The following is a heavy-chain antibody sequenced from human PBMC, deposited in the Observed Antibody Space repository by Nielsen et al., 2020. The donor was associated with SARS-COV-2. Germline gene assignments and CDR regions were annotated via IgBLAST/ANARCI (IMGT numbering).Heavy chain of an antibody. Sequence: SETLSLTCTVSGGSISSSSYYWSWIRQPPGKGLEWIGYIYYSGSTNYNPSLKSRVTISVDTSKNQFSLKLSSVTAADTAVYYCARAPDSTDASDAFDIWGQGTMVTVSS. CDR3: ARAPDSTDASDAFDI. D-gene: IGHD5-18*01. CDR2: IYYSGST. J-gene: IGHJ3*02. CDR1: GGSISSSSYY. V-gene: IGHV4-61*01.